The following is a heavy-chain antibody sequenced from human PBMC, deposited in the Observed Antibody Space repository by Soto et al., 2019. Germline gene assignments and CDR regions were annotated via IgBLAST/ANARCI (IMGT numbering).Heavy chain of an antibody. CDR2: IYWDDDQ. CDR1: GFSLSTSGVG. V-gene: IGHV2-5*02. D-gene: IGHD2-21*02. Sequence: QITLKESGPTLVKPTQTLTLTCTFSGFSLSTSGVGVGWIRQPPGKALEWLALIYWDDDQRYSPSLESRLTITKDTSKTQVVLTMTNMDPVDTATYYCAHRIYEPGGDWWFDPWGQGTLVTVSS. J-gene: IGHJ5*02. CDR3: AHRIYEPGGDWWFDP.